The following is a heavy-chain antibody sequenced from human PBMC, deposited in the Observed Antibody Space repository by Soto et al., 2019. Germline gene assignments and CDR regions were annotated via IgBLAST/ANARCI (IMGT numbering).Heavy chain of an antibody. Sequence: PSETLSLTCTVSGGSISSSSYYWGWIRQPPGKGLERIGSIYYSGSTYYNPSLKSRVTISVDTSKNQFSLKLSSVTAADTAVYYCARLCSGGSCHRAPSDYWGQGTLVTVSS. CDR2: IYYSGST. V-gene: IGHV4-39*01. J-gene: IGHJ4*02. CDR3: ARLCSGGSCHRAPSDY. CDR1: GGSISSSSYY. D-gene: IGHD2-15*01.